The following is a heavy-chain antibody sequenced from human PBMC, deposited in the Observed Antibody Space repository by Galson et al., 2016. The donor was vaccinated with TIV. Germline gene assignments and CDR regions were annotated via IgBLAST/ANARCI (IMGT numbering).Heavy chain of an antibody. CDR1: GDTFSSYP. CDR2: FIPLFGTA. J-gene: IGHJ6*02. CDR3: AKDRNTAMDTYHYYYGMDV. V-gene: IGHV1-69*13. Sequence: SVKVSCKASGDTFSSYPFNWVRQAPGQGLEWVGGFIPLFGTANYAQKFQGRVTISADESTSTLYMEVRSLRSEDTAVYYCAKDRNTAMDTYHYYYGMDVCGQGTTVIVSS. D-gene: IGHD5-18*01.